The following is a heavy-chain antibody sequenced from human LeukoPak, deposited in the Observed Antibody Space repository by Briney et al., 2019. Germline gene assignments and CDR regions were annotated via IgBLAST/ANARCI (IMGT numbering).Heavy chain of an antibody. J-gene: IGHJ4*02. V-gene: IGHV3-48*01. D-gene: IGHD4-11*01. CDR1: EFIFSNYG. CDR2: ISSNSRTI. Sequence: GGSLRLSCAASEFIFSNYGMNWVRQAPGKGLVWVSYISSNSRTINYADSVRGRFTISRDNAKNSLYLQMNSLRVEDTAVYYCARGGYSRPDYWGQGTLVTVSS. CDR3: ARGGYSRPDY.